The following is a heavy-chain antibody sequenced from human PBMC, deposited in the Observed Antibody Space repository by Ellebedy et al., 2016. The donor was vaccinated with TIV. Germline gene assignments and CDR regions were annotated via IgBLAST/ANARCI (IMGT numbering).Heavy chain of an antibody. J-gene: IGHJ3*02. D-gene: IGHD3-16*01. CDR3: AKDQIGGDGRWVFDI. Sequence: PGGSLRLSCAASGFTFSTYAMGWVRQTPGKGLEWVSSIINTGGTTYYADSVKGRFTISRDNSKNTLYLQMNSLRAEDTAIYYCAKDQIGGDGRWVFDIWGQGTMVTVYS. CDR1: GFTFSTYA. V-gene: IGHV3-23*01. CDR2: IINTGGTT.